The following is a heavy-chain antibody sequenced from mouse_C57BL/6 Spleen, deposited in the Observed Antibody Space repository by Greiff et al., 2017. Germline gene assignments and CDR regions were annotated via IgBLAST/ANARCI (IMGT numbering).Heavy chain of an antibody. V-gene: IGHV1-53*01. Sequence: QVQLQQPGTELVKPGASVKLSCKASGYTFTSYWMHWVKQRPGQGLEWIGHINPSNGGTNYNEQFQSKATLTVDKSSSTAYRQLSGLTSEDSAVYYGARDGSSHYYAMDYWGQGTSVTVSS. CDR2: INPSNGGT. J-gene: IGHJ4*01. CDR3: ARDGSSHYYAMDY. D-gene: IGHD1-1*01. CDR1: GYTFTSYW.